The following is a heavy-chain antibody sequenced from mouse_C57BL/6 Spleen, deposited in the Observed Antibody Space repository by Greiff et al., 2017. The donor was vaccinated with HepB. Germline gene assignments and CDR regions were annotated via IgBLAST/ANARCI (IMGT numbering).Heavy chain of an antibody. CDR2: ISYDGSN. V-gene: IGHV3-6*01. Sequence: DVKLQESGPGLVKPSQSLSLTCSVTGYSITSGYYWNWIRQFPGNKLEWMGYISYDGSNNYNPSLKNRISITRDTSKNQFFLKLNSVTTEDTATYYCARDGYDAWFAYWGQGTLVTVSA. D-gene: IGHD2-2*01. J-gene: IGHJ3*01. CDR1: GYSITSGYY. CDR3: ARDGYDAWFAY.